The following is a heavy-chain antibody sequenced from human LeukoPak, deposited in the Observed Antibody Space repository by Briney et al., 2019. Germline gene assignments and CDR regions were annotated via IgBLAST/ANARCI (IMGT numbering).Heavy chain of an antibody. J-gene: IGHJ3*02. D-gene: IGHD3-22*01. CDR3: TTDAYDSSGYYPYDAFDI. V-gene: IGHV1-69*13. CDR1: GGTFSSYA. Sequence: GASVKVSCKASGGTFSSYAISWVRQAPGQGLEWMGGIIPIFGTANYAQKFQGRVTITADESTSTAYMELSSLRSEDTAVYYCTTDAYDSSGYYPYDAFDIWGQGTMVTVSS. CDR2: IIPIFGTA.